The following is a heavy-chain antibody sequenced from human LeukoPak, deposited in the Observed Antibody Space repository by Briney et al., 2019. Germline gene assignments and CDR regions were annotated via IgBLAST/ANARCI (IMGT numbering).Heavy chain of an antibody. D-gene: IGHD6-13*01. CDR3: ARALWYTSTWSYFDY. CDR2: VSSSGTLI. J-gene: IGHJ4*02. V-gene: IGHV3-48*01. Sequence: GGSLRLSCAASGFSFKDYWMSWVRQAPGKGLEWVSYVSSSGTLIYYADSVKGRFTISRDNAKNSLYLHMNSLRAEDTAVYYCARALWYTSTWSYFDYWGQGTLVTVSS. CDR1: GFSFKDYW.